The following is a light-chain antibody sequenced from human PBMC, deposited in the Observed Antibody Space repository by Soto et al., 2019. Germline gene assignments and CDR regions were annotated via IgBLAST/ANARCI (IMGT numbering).Light chain of an antibody. V-gene: IGKV3-15*01. CDR1: QSISTN. CDR2: GAS. Sequence: EIVMTQSPVTLTVSPGERATLYCRASQSISTNLAWHQQKPGQAPRLLIYGASTRATGIPARFSGSGSGTEFTLTISSLQSEDLAVYYCQQFNNGPWTFGQGTKVDIK. CDR3: QQFNNGPWT. J-gene: IGKJ1*01.